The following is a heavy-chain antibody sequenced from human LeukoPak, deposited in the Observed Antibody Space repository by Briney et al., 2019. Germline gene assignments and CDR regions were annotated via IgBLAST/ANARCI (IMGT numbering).Heavy chain of an antibody. Sequence: PGGSLRLSCAASGFTFSSYSMSWVRQAPGKGLEWVSYISSSASTTYYADSVKGRFTISRDNAKNSLYLQMNSLRAEDTAVYYCARAGFYSSGYWFDPWGQGTLVTVSS. CDR2: ISSSASTT. CDR1: GFTFSSYS. J-gene: IGHJ5*02. V-gene: IGHV3-48*04. CDR3: ARAGFYSSGYWFDP. D-gene: IGHD3-22*01.